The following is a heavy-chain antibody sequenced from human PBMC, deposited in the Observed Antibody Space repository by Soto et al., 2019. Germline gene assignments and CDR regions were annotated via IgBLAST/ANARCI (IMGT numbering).Heavy chain of an antibody. CDR3: ARANYYDSSGYYFWFDP. D-gene: IGHD3-22*01. CDR1: GYTFSSYA. J-gene: IGHJ5*02. Sequence: ASVKVSCKASGYTFSSYAMHWVRQAPGQRLEWMGWINAGYGNTKSSQKFQGRVTMTRDTSTSTVYMELSSLRSEDTAVYYCARANYYDSSGYYFWFDPWGQGTLVTVSS. CDR2: INAGYGNT. V-gene: IGHV1-3*01.